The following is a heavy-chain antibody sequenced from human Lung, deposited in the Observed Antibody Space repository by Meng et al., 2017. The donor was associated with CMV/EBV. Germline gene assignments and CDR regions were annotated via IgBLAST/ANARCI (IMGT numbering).Heavy chain of an antibody. D-gene: IGHD3-16*01. CDR3: ARDGGEGHEYGMDV. CDR2: INPSGGST. J-gene: IGHJ6*02. V-gene: IGHV1-46*01. Sequence: ASVXVSXXASGYTFTSYYMHWVRQAPGQGLEWMGIINPSGGSTSYAQKFQGRVTMTRDTSTSTVYMELSSLRSEDTAVYYCARDGGEGHEYGMDVWGQGTTVTVSS. CDR1: GYTFTSYY.